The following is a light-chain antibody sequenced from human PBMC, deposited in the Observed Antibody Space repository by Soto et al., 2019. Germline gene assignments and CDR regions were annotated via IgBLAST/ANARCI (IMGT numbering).Light chain of an antibody. CDR3: QQYFSAHLT. Sequence: DIVMTQSPASLAVSLGERPTINCKSSQSLLNSANDKIHLAWYQQKPGQPPKLLIWRASTRDSGVPDRFSGSGSGTDFTLTINSLQAEDVATYYCQQYFSAHLTFGGGTKVEI. CDR2: RAS. V-gene: IGKV4-1*01. CDR1: QSLLNSANDKIH. J-gene: IGKJ4*01.